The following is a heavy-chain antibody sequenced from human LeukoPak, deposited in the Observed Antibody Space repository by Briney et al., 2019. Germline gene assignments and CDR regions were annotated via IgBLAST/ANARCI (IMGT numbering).Heavy chain of an antibody. CDR1: GASITDYY. J-gene: IGHJ4*02. CDR3: ARTPPLGYFDSSGYYPFDH. D-gene: IGHD3-22*01. V-gene: IGHV4-59*08. CDR2: IFYSGST. Sequence: PSETLSLTCTVSGASITDYYWNWIRQVPGKGLEWIGSIFYSGSTNYYPSLKSRATMSVDTSKNQFSLKLRSVTAADTAMYYCARTPPLGYFDSSGYYPFDHWGQGTLVTVSS.